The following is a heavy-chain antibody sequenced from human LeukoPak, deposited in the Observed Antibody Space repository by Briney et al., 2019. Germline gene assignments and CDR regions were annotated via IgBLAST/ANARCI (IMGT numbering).Heavy chain of an antibody. J-gene: IGHJ4*02. CDR2: ISGSGGRT. Sequence: GGFLRLSCAASGFTFSSYAMSWVRQAPGKGLEWVSAISGSGGRTYYADSVKGRFTISRDNSKNTLHLQMNGLGAEDTAVYYCAKDVREWFLEVEYWGQGTLVTVTS. CDR3: AKDVREWFLEVEY. CDR1: GFTFSSYA. V-gene: IGHV3-23*01. D-gene: IGHD3-3*01.